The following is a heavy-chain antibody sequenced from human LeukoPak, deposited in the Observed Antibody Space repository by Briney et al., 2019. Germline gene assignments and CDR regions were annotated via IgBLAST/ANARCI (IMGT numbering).Heavy chain of an antibody. Sequence: SETLSLTCTVSGGSISSYYWSWIRQPPGKGLEWIGYVFYSGRTDHNPSLKSRLTISVDTSKNQFSLKLTSVTAADTAVYYCARIGNSWLSSFDYWGQGTLVTVSS. CDR3: ARIGNSWLSSFDY. V-gene: IGHV4-59*08. D-gene: IGHD6-13*01. CDR2: VFYSGRT. CDR1: GGSISSYY. J-gene: IGHJ4*02.